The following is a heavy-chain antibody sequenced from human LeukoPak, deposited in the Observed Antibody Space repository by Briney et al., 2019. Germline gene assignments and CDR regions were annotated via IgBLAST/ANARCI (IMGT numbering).Heavy chain of an antibody. D-gene: IGHD3-22*01. CDR3: ARDPGEYYDSSGYAGRNLDY. V-gene: IGHV3-7*01. CDR1: GFTFSSYW. CDR2: IKQDGSEK. J-gene: IGHJ4*02. Sequence: GGSLRLSCAASGFTFSSYWMSWVRQAPGKGLEWVVNIKQDGSEKYYVDSVKGRFTISRDNAKNSLYLQMNSLRAEDTAVYYCARDPGEYYDSSGYAGRNLDYWGQGTLVTVSS.